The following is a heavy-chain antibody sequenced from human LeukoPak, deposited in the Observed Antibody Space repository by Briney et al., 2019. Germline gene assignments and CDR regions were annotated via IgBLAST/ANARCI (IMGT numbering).Heavy chain of an antibody. CDR2: TVVGSGNT. D-gene: IGHD4-23*01. Sequence: ASVKVSCKASGYTFISYGISWVRQAPGQGLEWIGWTVVGSGNTNYAQKFQERVTITRDMSTSTAYMELSSLRSEDTAVYYCAATGSGNSDYWGQGTLVTVSS. J-gene: IGHJ4*02. CDR1: GYTFISYG. V-gene: IGHV1-58*02. CDR3: AATGSGNSDY.